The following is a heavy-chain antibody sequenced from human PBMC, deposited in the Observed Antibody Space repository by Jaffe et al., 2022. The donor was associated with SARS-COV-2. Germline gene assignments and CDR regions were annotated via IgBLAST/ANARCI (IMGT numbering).Heavy chain of an antibody. J-gene: IGHJ3*02. Sequence: EVQLVESGGGLVQPGGSLRLSCAASGFTFSSYDMHWVRQATGKGLEWVSAIGTAGDTYYPGSVKGRFTISRENAKNSLYLQMNSLRAGDTAVYYCARGRWNYAFDIWGQGTMVTVSS. CDR1: GFTFSSYD. D-gene: IGHD1-7*01. CDR3: ARGRWNYAFDI. V-gene: IGHV3-13*01. CDR2: IGTAGDT.